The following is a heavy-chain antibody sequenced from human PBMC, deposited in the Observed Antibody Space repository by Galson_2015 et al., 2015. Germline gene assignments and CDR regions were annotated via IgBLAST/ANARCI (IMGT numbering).Heavy chain of an antibody. Sequence: SVKVSCKVSGYTLTELSMHWVRQAPGQGLEWMGWISAYNGNTNYAQKLQSRVTMTTDTSTSTAYMELRSLRSDDTAVYYCAREGAYCGGDCYRYYYYYGMDVWGQGTTVTVSS. V-gene: IGHV1-18*01. CDR1: GYTLTELS. D-gene: IGHD2-21*02. CDR2: ISAYNGNT. J-gene: IGHJ6*02. CDR3: AREGAYCGGDCYRYYYYYGMDV.